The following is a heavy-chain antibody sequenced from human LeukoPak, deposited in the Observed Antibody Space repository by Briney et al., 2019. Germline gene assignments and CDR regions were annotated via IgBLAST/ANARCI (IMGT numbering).Heavy chain of an antibody. CDR1: GLTFSSYW. Sequence: GGALRLSCAASGLTFSSYWMSWVRQAPGKGVEGVANIKQEGSEKYYVDSVKGRFTISRDNAKNSLYLQMNSLRAEDTAVYYCARESYDFWSGNVDYWGQGTLVTVSS. J-gene: IGHJ4*02. D-gene: IGHD3-3*01. V-gene: IGHV3-7*01. CDR3: ARESYDFWSGNVDY. CDR2: IKQEGSEK.